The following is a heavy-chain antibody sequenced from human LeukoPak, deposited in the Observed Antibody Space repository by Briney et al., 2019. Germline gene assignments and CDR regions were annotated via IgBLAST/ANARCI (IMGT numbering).Heavy chain of an antibody. J-gene: IGHJ4*02. CDR2: IYSGGST. CDR1: GFTVSSNY. D-gene: IGHD4-23*01. V-gene: IGHV3-66*01. CDR3: ARGLRWPYYFDY. Sequence: GGSLRLSCAASGFTVSSNYMSWVRQAPGKGLEWVSVIYSGGSTYYADSVKGRFTISRDNSKNTLYLQMNGLGAEDTAVYYCARGLRWPYYFDYWGQGTLVTVSS.